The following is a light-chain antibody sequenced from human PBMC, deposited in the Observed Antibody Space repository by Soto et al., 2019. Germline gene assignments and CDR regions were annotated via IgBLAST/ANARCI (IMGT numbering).Light chain of an antibody. CDR1: QSVSSSY. CDR2: GAS. J-gene: IGKJ1*01. Sequence: VVMAQSPASLSVSPGERATLSCRASQSVSSSYLVWYQQKPGQAPRLLIYGASSRATGIPDRFSGSGSGTEFTLTISRLEPEDFAVYYCQQYNRSPKTFGQGTKVDIK. CDR3: QQYNRSPKT. V-gene: IGKV3-20*01.